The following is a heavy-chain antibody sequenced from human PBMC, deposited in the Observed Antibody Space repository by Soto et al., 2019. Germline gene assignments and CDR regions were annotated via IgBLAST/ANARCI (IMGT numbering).Heavy chain of an antibody. V-gene: IGHV3-66*01. CDR1: GFTVSSNY. CDR2: IYSGGST. D-gene: IGHD3-9*01. Sequence: HPGVSLRLSCAASGFTVSSNYMSWVRQAPGKGLEWVSVIYSGGSTYYADSVKGRFTISRDNSKNTLYLQMNSLRAEDTAVYYCARSGRYFDWNPPPGAFDIWGQGTMVTVSS. CDR3: ARSGRYFDWNPPPGAFDI. J-gene: IGHJ3*02.